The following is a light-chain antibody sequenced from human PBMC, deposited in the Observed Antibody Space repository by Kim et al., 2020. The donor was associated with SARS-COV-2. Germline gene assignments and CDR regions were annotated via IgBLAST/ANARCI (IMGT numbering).Light chain of an antibody. CDR3: QTWGTGSRGV. Sequence: SVKLNCTLSSGHSNYAIAWHQQQPKKGPRYLMKVNSDGSHTKGDGIPDRFSGSSSGAERYLTISSLQSEDEADYFCQTWGTGSRGVFGGGTQLTVL. V-gene: IGLV4-69*01. CDR2: VNSDGSH. CDR1: SGHSNYA. J-gene: IGLJ3*02.